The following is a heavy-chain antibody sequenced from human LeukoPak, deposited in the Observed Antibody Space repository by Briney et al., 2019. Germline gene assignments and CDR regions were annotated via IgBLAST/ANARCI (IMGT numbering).Heavy chain of an antibody. V-gene: IGHV3-21*01. CDR1: CSTFSNNG. Sequence: GGLWLFSAVTCSTFSNNGRYWVRQAPRGGGGPVPSISSRASLLEYVASVKGRFIISRDYAKNSVYLQMNSLRAEDTAVYYCARSPVIRGYRYYFEYWGQGTLVTVSS. CDR2: ISSRASLL. J-gene: IGHJ4*02. D-gene: IGHD3-22*01. CDR3: ARSPVIRGYRYYFEY.